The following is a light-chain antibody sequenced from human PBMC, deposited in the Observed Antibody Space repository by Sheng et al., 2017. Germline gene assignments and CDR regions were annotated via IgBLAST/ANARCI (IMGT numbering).Light chain of an antibody. J-gene: IGLJ3*02. Sequence: QSALTQPASVSGSPGQSITISCTGTSSDVGAYNFVSWYQQHPGKVPQLMIFDVTYRPSGVFDRFSASKSGNTASLTISGLQAEDEADYYCSSYTTSSTWVFGGGTKLTVL. CDR1: SSDVGAYNF. CDR2: DVT. V-gene: IGLV2-14*03. CDR3: SSYTTSSTWV.